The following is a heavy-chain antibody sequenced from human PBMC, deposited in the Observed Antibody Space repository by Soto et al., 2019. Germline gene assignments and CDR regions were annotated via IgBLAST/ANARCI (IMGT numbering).Heavy chain of an antibody. CDR3: ARVGPRITMIVDAERSPNDY. CDR2: ARNKANSYTT. V-gene: IGHV3-72*01. CDR1: GFTFSDHH. D-gene: IGHD3-22*01. Sequence: EVQLVESGGGLVQPGGSLRLSCAASGFTFSDHHMDWVRQAPGKGLEWVGRARNKANSYTTAYAASVKGRFTISRDDSKNSLYLQMNSLRAEDTAVYYCARVGPRITMIVDAERSPNDYWGQGTLVTVSS. J-gene: IGHJ4*02.